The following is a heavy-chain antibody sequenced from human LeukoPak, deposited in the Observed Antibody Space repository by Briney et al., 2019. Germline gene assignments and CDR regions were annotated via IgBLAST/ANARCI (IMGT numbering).Heavy chain of an antibody. Sequence: PGGSLRLSCAASGFTFSSYSMNWVRQAPGKGLEWVSSISSSSSYIYYADSVKGRFTISRDNAKNSLYLQMNSLRAEDTAVYYCARGDGYCSGGSCYDGLDYYMDVWGKGTTVTISS. V-gene: IGHV3-21*01. CDR2: ISSSSSYI. CDR1: GFTFSSYS. CDR3: ARGDGYCSGGSCYDGLDYYMDV. D-gene: IGHD2-15*01. J-gene: IGHJ6*03.